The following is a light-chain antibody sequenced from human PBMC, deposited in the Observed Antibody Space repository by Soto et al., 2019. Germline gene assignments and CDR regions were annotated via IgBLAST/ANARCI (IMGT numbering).Light chain of an antibody. CDR2: GAS. J-gene: IGKJ5*01. V-gene: IGKV3-20*01. CDR3: QQYGTSPFT. Sequence: GLTHSLGTLSLTTGERATLSCRASQSVSSSYLAWYQQKPGQAPRLLIYGASSRATGIPDRFSGSGSGTDFTLTISRLEPEDFAVYFCQQYGTSPFTFGHGTRLEI. CDR1: QSVSSSY.